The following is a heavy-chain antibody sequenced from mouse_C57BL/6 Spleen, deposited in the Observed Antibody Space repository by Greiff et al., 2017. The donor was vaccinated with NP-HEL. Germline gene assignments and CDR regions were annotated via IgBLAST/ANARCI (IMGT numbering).Heavy chain of an antibody. CDR1: GFTFSDYG. Sequence: EVMLVESGGGLVKPGGSLKLSCAASGFTFSDYGMHWVRQAPEKGLEWVAYISSGSSTIYYADTVKGRFTISRDNAKNTLFLQMTSLRSEDTAMYYWARPIYSNAYAMDYWGQGTSVTVSS. D-gene: IGHD2-5*01. CDR2: ISSGSSTI. V-gene: IGHV5-17*01. J-gene: IGHJ4*01. CDR3: ARPIYSNAYAMDY.